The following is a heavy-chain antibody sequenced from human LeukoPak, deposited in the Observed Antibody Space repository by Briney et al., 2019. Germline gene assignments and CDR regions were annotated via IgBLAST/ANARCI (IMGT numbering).Heavy chain of an antibody. J-gene: IGHJ4*02. CDR1: GFTFTSHW. D-gene: IGHD6-25*01. CDR2: IQPDGSGE. V-gene: IGHV3-7*01. Sequence: GGSLRLSCAASGFTFTSHWMSWVRHAPGKGLEWVANIQPDGSGEYYVDSVKGRFTISRDNSNYSLYLRMNSLRAEDTAVYYCVRESSGYGFDYWGQGTLVTVSS. CDR3: VRESSGYGFDY.